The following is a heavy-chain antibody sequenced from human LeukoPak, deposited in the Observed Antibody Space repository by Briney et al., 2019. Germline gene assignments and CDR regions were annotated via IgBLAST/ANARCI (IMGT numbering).Heavy chain of an antibody. Sequence: GGSLRLSCAASGFTFRTYWMSWVRQAPGKGLEWVSYISTGTTIYYADSVKGRFTISRDNAKKSLYLQMNSLRAEDTAVYCCARPAYGDWGQGTLVTVSS. J-gene: IGHJ4*02. CDR3: ARPAYGD. V-gene: IGHV3-69-1*02. D-gene: IGHD4-17*01. CDR2: ISTGTTI. CDR1: GFTFRTYW.